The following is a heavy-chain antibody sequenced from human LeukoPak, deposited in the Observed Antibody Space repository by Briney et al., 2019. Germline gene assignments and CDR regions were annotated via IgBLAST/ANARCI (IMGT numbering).Heavy chain of an antibody. CDR2: IKPDGSVT. Sequence: GGTLRLSCAASGFTFTSYWMTWVRRAPGKGLEWVASIKPDGSVTYYVDSVKGRFTISRDNARNSLYLQMNSLRAEDTAVYYCASTGQLNYWGQGTLVTVSS. J-gene: IGHJ4*02. V-gene: IGHV3-7*01. CDR1: GFTFTSYW. D-gene: IGHD6-13*01. CDR3: ASTGQLNY.